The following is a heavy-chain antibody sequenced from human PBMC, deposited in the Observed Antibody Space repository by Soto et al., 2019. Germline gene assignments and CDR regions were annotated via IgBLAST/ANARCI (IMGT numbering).Heavy chain of an antibody. Sequence: AAVKVSCKVSGYTLTELSMHWVRQAPGKGLEWMGGFDPEDGNTNYAQKFQERVTITRDMSTSTAYMELSSLRSEDTAVYYCAADSTVTTFPFDYWGQGTLVTVS. CDR2: FDPEDGNT. CDR3: AADSTVTTFPFDY. CDR1: GYTLTELS. J-gene: IGHJ4*02. D-gene: IGHD4-4*01. V-gene: IGHV1-24*01.